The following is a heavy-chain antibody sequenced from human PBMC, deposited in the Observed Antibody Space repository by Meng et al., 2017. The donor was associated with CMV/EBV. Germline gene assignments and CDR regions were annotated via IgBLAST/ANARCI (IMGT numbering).Heavy chain of an antibody. D-gene: IGHD4-11*01. V-gene: IGHV3-21*04. CDR2: ISSSSYI. J-gene: IGHJ6*02. Sequence: GGSLRLSCAASGFTFSSYSMNWVRQAPGKGLEWVSSISSSSYIYYADSVKGRFTISRDNAKNSLYLQMNSLRAEDTAVYYCARSTVTRRGPGAPNYYYYGMDVWGQGTTVTVSS. CDR1: GFTFSSYS. CDR3: ARSTVTRRGPGAPNYYYYGMDV.